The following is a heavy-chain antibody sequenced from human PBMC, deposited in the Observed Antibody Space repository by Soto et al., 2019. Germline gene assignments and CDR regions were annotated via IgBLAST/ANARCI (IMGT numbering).Heavy chain of an antibody. Sequence: GGSARLSCSAPRFSFGDYAMGWFRQAPGERLEWVGFIRSKAYGGTTEYAASVEGRFTISRDDSSRFAYLQIKTLESEDTAVYFCARAPIYSSSFLPIVFYSSSPGTPVTGS. D-gene: IGHD1-26*01. J-gene: IGHJ4*02. V-gene: IGHV3-49*03. CDR1: RFSFGDYA. CDR2: IRSKAYGGTT. CDR3: ARAPIYSSSFLPIVFYS.